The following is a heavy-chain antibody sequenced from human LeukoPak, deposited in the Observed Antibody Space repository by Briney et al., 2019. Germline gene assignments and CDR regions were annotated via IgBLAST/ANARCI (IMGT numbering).Heavy chain of an antibody. V-gene: IGHV4-39*01. CDR3: ARRSGAAAMVY. J-gene: IGHJ4*02. D-gene: IGHD6-13*01. Sequence: SETLSLTCTVSGGSISSYYWSWIRQPPGKGLEWIGSIYYSGSTYYNPSLKSRVTISVDTSKNQFSLKLSSVTAADTAVYYCARRSGAAAMVYWGQGTLVTVSS. CDR2: IYYSGST. CDR1: GGSISSYY.